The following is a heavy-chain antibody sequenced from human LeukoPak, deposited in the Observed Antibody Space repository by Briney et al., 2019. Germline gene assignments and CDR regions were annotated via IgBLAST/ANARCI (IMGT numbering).Heavy chain of an antibody. J-gene: IGHJ4*02. CDR2: IYYSGST. CDR3: ARFSIAAAGTSSSDY. D-gene: IGHD6-13*01. V-gene: IGHV4-59*01. Sequence: SETLSLTCTVSGGSISSYYWSWIRQPPGKGLEWIGYIYYSGSTNYNPSLKSRVTISVDTSKNQFSLKLSSVTAADTAVYYCARFSIAAAGTSSSDYWGQGTLVTVSS. CDR1: GGSISSYY.